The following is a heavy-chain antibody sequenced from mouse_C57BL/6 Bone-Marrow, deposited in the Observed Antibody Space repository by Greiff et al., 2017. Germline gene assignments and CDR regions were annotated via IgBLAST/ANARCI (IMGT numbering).Heavy chain of an antibody. V-gene: IGHV2-3*01. Sequence: VHLVESGPGLVAPSQSLSITCTVSGFSLTSYGVSWVRQPPGKGLEWLGVIRGDGSTKYHSALISRLSISKDNSKSQVVLKLNSLQTDDTNTYYCGERCGSRGYFDVWGTGTTVTVSS. CDR3: GERCGSRGYFDV. D-gene: IGHD1-1*01. CDR2: IRGDGST. CDR1: GFSLTSYG. J-gene: IGHJ1*03.